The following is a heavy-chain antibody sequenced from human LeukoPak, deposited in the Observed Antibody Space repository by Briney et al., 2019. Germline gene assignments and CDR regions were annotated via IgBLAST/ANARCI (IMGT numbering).Heavy chain of an antibody. CDR2: ISSSSSYI. V-gene: IGHV3-21*01. D-gene: IGHD6-19*01. Sequence: GGSLRLSCAASGFTFSSYSMNWVRQAPGKGLEWVSSISSSSSYIYYADSVKGRFTISRDNAKNSLYLQMNSLRAEDTAVYCCARRAPPRYSSGWSDYWGQGTLVTVSS. CDR1: GFTFSSYS. CDR3: ARRAPPRYSSGWSDY. J-gene: IGHJ4*02.